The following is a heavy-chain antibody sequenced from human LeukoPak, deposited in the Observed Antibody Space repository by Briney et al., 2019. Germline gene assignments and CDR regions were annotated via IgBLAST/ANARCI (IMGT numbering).Heavy chain of an antibody. Sequence: GRSLRLSCAASGFTFDDYAMHWVRQAPGKGLEWVSGTSWNSGSIGYADSVKGRFTISRDNAKNSLYLQMNSLRAEDTALYYCAKDMTRNYYGSGSYYYWGQGTLVTVSS. CDR1: GFTFDDYA. D-gene: IGHD3-10*01. V-gene: IGHV3-9*01. CDR2: TSWNSGSI. CDR3: AKDMTRNYYGSGSYYY. J-gene: IGHJ4*02.